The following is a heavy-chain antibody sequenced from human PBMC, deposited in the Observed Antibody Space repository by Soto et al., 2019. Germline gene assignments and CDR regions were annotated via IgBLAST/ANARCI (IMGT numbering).Heavy chain of an antibody. CDR1: GITFTNYA. CDR2: ISGNVGSTT. CDR3: AKHRGFVAGPFDS. J-gene: IGHJ4*01. D-gene: IGHD6-19*01. V-gene: IGHV3-23*01. Sequence: EVQLLESGGGLAQPGGSLRLSCAVSGITFTNYAMGWFRQAPGKGLEWVSGISGNVGSTTHYADSVKGRFTISRDNSKNILFLQMNSLRAEDTAVYYCAKHRGFVAGPFDSWGHGTLVIVSS.